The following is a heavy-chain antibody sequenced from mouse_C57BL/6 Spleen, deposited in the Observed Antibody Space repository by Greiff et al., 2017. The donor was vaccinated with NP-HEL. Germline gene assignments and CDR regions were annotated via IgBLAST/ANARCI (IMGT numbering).Heavy chain of an antibody. CDR1: GYTFTSYW. Sequence: VQLQQPGAELVMPGASVQLSCKASGYTFTSYWMHWVKQRPGQGLEWIGEIDPSDSYTNYNQKFKGKSTLTVDKSSSTAYLQLSSLTSEDSAVYYCARGDWGPFAYWGQGTLVTVSA. CDR3: ARGDWGPFAY. D-gene: IGHD4-1*01. CDR2: IDPSDSYT. V-gene: IGHV1-69*01. J-gene: IGHJ3*01.